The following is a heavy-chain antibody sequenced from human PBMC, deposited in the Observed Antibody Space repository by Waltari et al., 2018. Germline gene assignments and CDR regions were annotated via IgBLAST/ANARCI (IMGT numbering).Heavy chain of an antibody. D-gene: IGHD4-17*01. CDR1: GGSFSGYY. CDR2: INHSGST. Sequence: QVQLQQWGAGLLKPSETLSLTCAVYGGSFSGYYWSWIRQPPGKGLEWIGEINHSGSTNYNPSLKSRVTISVDTAKNQFSLKLSSVTAADTAVYYCARARVTPPERYYYYMDVWGKGTTVTVSS. CDR3: ARARVTPPERYYYYMDV. J-gene: IGHJ6*03. V-gene: IGHV4-34*01.